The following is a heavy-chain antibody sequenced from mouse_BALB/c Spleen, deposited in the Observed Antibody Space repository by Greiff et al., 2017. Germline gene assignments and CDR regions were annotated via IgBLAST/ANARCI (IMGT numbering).Heavy chain of an antibody. J-gene: IGHJ2*01. CDR2: IYPGDGDT. D-gene: IGHD3-3*01. CDR1: GYTFTSYW. Sequence: VKLMESGAELARPGASVKLSCKASGYTFTSYWMQWVKQRPGQGLEWIGAIYPGDGDTRYTQKFKGKATLTADKSSSTAYMQLSSLASEDSAVYYCARRGDCYFDYWGQGTTLTVSS. V-gene: IGHV1-87*01. CDR3: ARRGDCYFDY.